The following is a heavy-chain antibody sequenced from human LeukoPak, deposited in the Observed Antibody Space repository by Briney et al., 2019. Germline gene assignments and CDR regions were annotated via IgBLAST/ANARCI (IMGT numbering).Heavy chain of an antibody. J-gene: IGHJ4*02. CDR2: FYHGGST. V-gene: IGHV4-38-2*02. CDR3: ARGKGYYYDSTSIYFDY. D-gene: IGHD3-22*01. Sequence: SETLSLTCTVSGYSISTGYYWDWIRQPPGKGLEWIGTFYHGGSTYYNPSLKSRVTISVDTSKNQFSLKLSSVTAADTAVYYCARGKGYYYDSTSIYFDYWGQGTLVTVSS. CDR1: GYSISTGYY.